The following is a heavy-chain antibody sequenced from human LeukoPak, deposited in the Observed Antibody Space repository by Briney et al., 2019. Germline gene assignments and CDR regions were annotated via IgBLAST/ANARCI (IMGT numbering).Heavy chain of an antibody. CDR1: GYPFSNYD. V-gene: IGHV1-8*01. J-gene: IGHJ6*03. CDR3: ARSRRGYCMDV. CDR2: MNPGSGDT. Sequence: ASVKVSCKASGYPFSNYDVNWVRQATGQGLEWMAWMNPGSGDTGYAQKFQGRLTMSSNISMNTASMELRSLTSEDTAVYFCARSRRGYCMDVWGTGTPVTVSS.